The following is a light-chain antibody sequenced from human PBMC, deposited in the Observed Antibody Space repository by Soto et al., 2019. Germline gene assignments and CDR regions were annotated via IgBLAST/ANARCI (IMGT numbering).Light chain of an antibody. V-gene: IGKV1-39*01. CDR3: QQSYTSPVT. Sequence: IQITQSPSSMSTSVGDSGHFICRASQSISTYLNWYEQKPGKAPNLLIYGASNLQSGVPSRFSGGGSGTDFTLTISSLQPEDFGTYYCQQSYTSPVTFGEGTKVDIK. CDR1: QSISTY. J-gene: IGKJ4*01. CDR2: GAS.